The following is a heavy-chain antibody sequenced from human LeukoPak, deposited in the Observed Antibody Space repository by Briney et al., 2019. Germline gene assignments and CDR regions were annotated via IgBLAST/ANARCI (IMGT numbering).Heavy chain of an antibody. D-gene: IGHD4-17*01. CDR2: ISSSSSYI. V-gene: IGHV3-21*01. CDR3: ARDLPLHDYGDYVYY. CDR1: GFTFSSYS. Sequence: PGGSLRLSCAASGFTFSSYSMNWVRQAPGKGLEWVSSISSSSSYIYYADSVKGRFTISRDNAKNSLYLQMNSLRAEDTAVYYCARDLPLHDYGDYVYYWGQGTLVTVSS. J-gene: IGHJ4*02.